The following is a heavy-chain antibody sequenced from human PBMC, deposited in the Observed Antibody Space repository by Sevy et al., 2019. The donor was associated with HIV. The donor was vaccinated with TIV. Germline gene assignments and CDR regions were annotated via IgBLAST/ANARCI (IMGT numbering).Heavy chain of an antibody. J-gene: IGHJ4*02. CDR1: GFTFSSYA. V-gene: IGHV3-30-3*01. D-gene: IGHD3-22*01. CDR2: ISYDGSNK. Sequence: GGSLRLSCAASGFTFSSYAMHWVRQAPGKGLEWVAVISYDGSNKYYADSVKGRFTISRDNSKNTLYLQMNSLRAEDTAVYYCARDYDDSSGYHFDYWGQGTWSPSPQ. CDR3: ARDYDDSSGYHFDY.